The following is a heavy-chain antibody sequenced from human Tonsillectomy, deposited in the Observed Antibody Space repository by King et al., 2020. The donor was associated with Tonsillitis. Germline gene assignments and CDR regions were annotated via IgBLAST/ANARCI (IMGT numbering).Heavy chain of an antibody. Sequence: VQLVESGAEVKKPGSSVKVSCKASGGTFSSYAISWVRQAPGQGLEWMGGIIPIFGTANYAQKFQGRVTITADESTSTAYMELSSLRSEDTAVYYCARGSITIFGVVISYDAFDIWGQGTMVTVSS. J-gene: IGHJ3*02. CDR1: GGTFSSYA. CDR2: IIPIFGTA. D-gene: IGHD3-3*01. CDR3: ARGSITIFGVVISYDAFDI. V-gene: IGHV1-69*01.